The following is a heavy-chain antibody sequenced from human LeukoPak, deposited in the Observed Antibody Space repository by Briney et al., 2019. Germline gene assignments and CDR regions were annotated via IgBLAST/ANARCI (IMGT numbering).Heavy chain of an antibody. J-gene: IGHJ4*02. CDR3: ARELDGRGSYIDY. V-gene: IGHV1-18*01. Sequence: GASVKVSCKTSGYSFTNYGISWVRQAPGQGLEWMGWISAYNGNTNYAQKLQGRVTMTTDTSTSTAYMGLRSLRSDDTAVYYCARELDGRGSYIDYWGQGTLVTVSS. D-gene: IGHD1-26*01. CDR2: ISAYNGNT. CDR1: GYSFTNYG.